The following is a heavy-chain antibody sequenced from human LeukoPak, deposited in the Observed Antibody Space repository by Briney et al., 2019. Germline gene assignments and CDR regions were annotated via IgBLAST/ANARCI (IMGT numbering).Heavy chain of an antibody. V-gene: IGHV3-21*01. CDR1: GFTFSSYS. D-gene: IGHD6-13*01. J-gene: IGHJ4*02. Sequence: GGSLRLSCAASGFTFSSYSMTWVRQAPGKGLEWVSSISSSSSYIYYADSVKGRFTISRDNAKNSLYLQMNSLRAEDTAVYYCARVAVIAAAETDYWGQGTLVTVSS. CDR2: ISSSSSYI. CDR3: ARVAVIAAAETDY.